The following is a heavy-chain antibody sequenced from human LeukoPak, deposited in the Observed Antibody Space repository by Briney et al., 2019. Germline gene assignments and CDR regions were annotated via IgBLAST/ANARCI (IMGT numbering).Heavy chain of an antibody. V-gene: IGHV3-30*06. Sequence: GRSHRLSCAASGFTFSSYAMHWASQAPGKGLEWVAVISYDGSNKYYADSVKGRFTISRDNSKNTLYLQMNSLRAEDTAVYYCARELGDQSDAFDIWGQGTMVTVSS. D-gene: IGHD3-10*01. CDR3: ARELGDQSDAFDI. J-gene: IGHJ3*02. CDR1: GFTFSSYA. CDR2: ISYDGSNK.